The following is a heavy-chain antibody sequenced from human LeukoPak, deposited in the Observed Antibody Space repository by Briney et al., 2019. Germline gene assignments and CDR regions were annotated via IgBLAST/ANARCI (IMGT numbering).Heavy chain of an antibody. CDR1: GYTFTSYD. J-gene: IGHJ4*02. Sequence: ASAKVSCKASGYTFTSYDINWVRQATGQGLEWMGWMNPNSGNTGYAQKFQGRVTMTRNTSMSTAYMELSSLRSEDTAVYYCARDDTSHWLYYFDYWGQGTLVTVSS. CDR3: ARDDTSHWLYYFDY. CDR2: MNPNSGNT. V-gene: IGHV1-8*01. D-gene: IGHD2-2*01.